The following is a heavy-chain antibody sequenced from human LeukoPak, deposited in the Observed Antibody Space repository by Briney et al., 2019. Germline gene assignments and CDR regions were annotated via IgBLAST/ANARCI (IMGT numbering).Heavy chain of an antibody. CDR3: AKSNGYGLIDI. CDR2: VSSSGST. Sequence: SETLSLTCSVSGDSITYFYWSWIRQAAGKGLEWIGRVSSSGSTDYNASLKSRVTMSVDTSKNQLSLKMISVTAADTAVYYCAKSNGYGLIDIWGQGTMVTVSS. J-gene: IGHJ3*02. D-gene: IGHD3-10*01. V-gene: IGHV4-4*07. CDR1: GDSITYFY.